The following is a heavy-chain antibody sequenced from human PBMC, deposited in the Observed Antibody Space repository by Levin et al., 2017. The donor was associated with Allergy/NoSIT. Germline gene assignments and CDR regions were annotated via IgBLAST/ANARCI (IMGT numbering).Heavy chain of an antibody. V-gene: IGHV3-23*01. D-gene: IGHD6-13*01. J-gene: IGHJ4*02. CDR1: GFTFSSYA. Sequence: GESLKISCAASGFTFSSYAMSWVRQAPGKGLEWVSTISGSGGSTYYADSVKGRFTISRDNSKNTLYLQMNSLRAEDTAVFYCAKVKGSSWSFPVDYWGQGTLVTVSS. CDR2: ISGSGGST. CDR3: AKVKGSSWSFPVDY.